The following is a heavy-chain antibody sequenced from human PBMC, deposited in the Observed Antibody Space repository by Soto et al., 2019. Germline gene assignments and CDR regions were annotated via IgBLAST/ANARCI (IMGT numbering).Heavy chain of an antibody. CDR1: YTSITDEY. CDR2: SHYTGNS. J-gene: IGHJ1*01. CDR3: AKYRMFWGLQY. V-gene: IGHV4-59*01. D-gene: IGHD3-16*01. Sequence: SETLSLTCNVYYTSITDEYWAWIRQSPGKGLEWIAFSHYTGNSAYNPSLESRVAMSVDTSKRQVSLKLTSVTAADTAIYYCAKYRMFWGLQYRGPGTLVTVSS.